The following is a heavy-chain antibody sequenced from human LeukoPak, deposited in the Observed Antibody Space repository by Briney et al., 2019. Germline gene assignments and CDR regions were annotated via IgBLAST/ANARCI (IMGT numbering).Heavy chain of an antibody. CDR3: AREDIVVVPAALYYYGMDV. Sequence: ASVKVSCKASGYTFTSYYMHWVRQAPGQGLEWMGIINPSGGSTSYAQKFQGRVTMTRDTSTSTVYMELSSLRSEDTAVYYCAREDIVVVPAALYYYGMDVWGQGTTVTVSS. CDR2: INPSGGST. V-gene: IGHV1-46*01. J-gene: IGHJ6*02. CDR1: GYTFTSYY. D-gene: IGHD2-2*01.